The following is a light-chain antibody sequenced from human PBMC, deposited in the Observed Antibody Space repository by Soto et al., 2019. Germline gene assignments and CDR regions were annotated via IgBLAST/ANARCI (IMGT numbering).Light chain of an antibody. CDR1: SSNSGDNY. Sequence: QSVLTQPPSVSAAPGQQVTISCPGSSSNSGDNYVSWYQHLPGTAPKLVVYDNDRRPSGIPGRFSGSKSGTSATLVITGLQTGDEADYYCGTWDDRLDGNYVFGTGTKVTVL. CDR2: DND. V-gene: IGLV1-51*01. CDR3: GTWDDRLDGNYV. J-gene: IGLJ1*01.